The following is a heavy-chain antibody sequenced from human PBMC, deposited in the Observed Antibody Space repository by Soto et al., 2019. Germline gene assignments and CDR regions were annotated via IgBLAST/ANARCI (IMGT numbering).Heavy chain of an antibody. V-gene: IGHV1-8*01. Sequence: VASVKVSCKASGYTFTSYDINWVRQATGQGLEWMGWMNPNSGNTGYAQKFQGRVTMTRNTSISTAYMELSSLRSEDTAVYYCARGRVLRFLEWLSLPGPSHNWFDPWGQGTLVTVSS. CDR2: MNPNSGNT. J-gene: IGHJ5*02. CDR1: GYTFTSYD. D-gene: IGHD3-3*01. CDR3: ARGRVLRFLEWLSLPGPSHNWFDP.